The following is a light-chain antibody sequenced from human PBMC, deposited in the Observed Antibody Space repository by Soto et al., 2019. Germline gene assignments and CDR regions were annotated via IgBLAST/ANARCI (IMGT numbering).Light chain of an antibody. CDR2: EVN. CDR1: SRDVGGYNY. CDR3: SSYTSVSILI. Sequence: QSVLTQPASVSGSPGQSITISCTGTSRDVGGYNYVSWYQQYPGKAPKLMISEVNNRPSGVSDRFSGSKSGSTASLTISGLQAEDEADYFCSSYTSVSILIFGGGTKLTVL. J-gene: IGLJ2*01. V-gene: IGLV2-14*01.